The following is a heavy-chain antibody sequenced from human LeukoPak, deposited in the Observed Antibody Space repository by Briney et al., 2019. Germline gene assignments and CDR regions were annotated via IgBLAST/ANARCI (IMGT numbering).Heavy chain of an antibody. CDR1: GFTFSTYA. Sequence: GGSLRLSCAASGFTFSTYAMNWVRQPPGKGLEWVSNIGTSSSTTYYADSVKGRFTISRDNAKNSLYLQMNSLRADDTAVYYCARFAAGGSYYYYMDVWGKGTTVTVSS. CDR3: ARFAAGGSYYYYMDV. J-gene: IGHJ6*03. D-gene: IGHD6-25*01. V-gene: IGHV3-48*01. CDR2: IGTSSSTT.